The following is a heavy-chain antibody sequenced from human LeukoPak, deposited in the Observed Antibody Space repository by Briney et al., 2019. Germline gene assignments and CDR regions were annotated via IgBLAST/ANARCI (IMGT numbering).Heavy chain of an antibody. J-gene: IGHJ5*02. Sequence: PGGSLRLSCAASGFTFSFCAMHWVRQAPGKGLEWVAFIRYDGNNKNYADSVKGRFTISRDNSRDTLYLQMNSLRAEDTAVYYCTKGDDYGANTRLPKYNWFGPWGQGTLVTVSS. CDR1: GFTFSFCA. D-gene: IGHD4-23*01. CDR3: TKGDDYGANTRLPKYNWFGP. V-gene: IGHV3-30*02. CDR2: IRYDGNNK.